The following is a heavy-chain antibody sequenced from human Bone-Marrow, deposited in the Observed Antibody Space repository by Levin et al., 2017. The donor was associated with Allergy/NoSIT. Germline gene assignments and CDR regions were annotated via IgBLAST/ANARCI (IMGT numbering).Heavy chain of an antibody. D-gene: IGHD6-19*01. J-gene: IGHJ4*02. Sequence: KRGESLKISCKASGYTLSSYDIHWVRQATGQGLEWMGWINPDSGNRDYAQKFKGRVTMTRNTSISTAYMELNSLRSEDTAVYYCARGRYISGLIPDYWGQGTLVTVSS. CDR2: INPDSGNR. CDR3: ARGRYISGLIPDY. V-gene: IGHV1-8*01. CDR1: GYTLSSYD.